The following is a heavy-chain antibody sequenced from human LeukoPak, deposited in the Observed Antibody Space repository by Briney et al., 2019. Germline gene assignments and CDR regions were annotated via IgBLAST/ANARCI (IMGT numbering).Heavy chain of an antibody. CDR3: ARAPTDSETYYGGFDY. D-gene: IGHD1-26*01. J-gene: IGHJ4*02. Sequence: PSETLSLTCAVYGGSFSGYYWSWIRQPPGKGLEWIGEINHSGSTNYNPSLMSRVTMSVDTSKNQFSLKLRSLTAADTAVYYCARAPTDSETYYGGFDYWGQGTLVTVSS. CDR2: INHSGST. CDR1: GGSFSGYY. V-gene: IGHV4-34*01.